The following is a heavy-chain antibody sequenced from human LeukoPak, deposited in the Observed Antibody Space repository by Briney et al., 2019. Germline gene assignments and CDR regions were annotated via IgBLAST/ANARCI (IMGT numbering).Heavy chain of an antibody. D-gene: IGHD5-24*01. CDR2: INPNSGGT. CDR1: EYTFTGYY. V-gene: IGHV1-2*02. J-gene: IGHJ4*02. CDR3: ARDKEMATIIDY. Sequence: GASVKVSCKASEYTFTGYYMHWVRQAPGQGLEWMGWINPNSGGTNYAQKFQGRVTMTRDTSISTAYMELSRLRSDDTAVYYCARDKEMATIIDYWGQGTLVTVSS.